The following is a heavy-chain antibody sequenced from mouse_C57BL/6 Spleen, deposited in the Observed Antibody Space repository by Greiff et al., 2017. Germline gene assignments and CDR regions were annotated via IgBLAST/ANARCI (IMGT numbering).Heavy chain of an antibody. V-gene: IGHV1-19*01. Sequence: EVQLQQSGPVLVKPGASVKMSCKASGYTFTDYYMNWVKQSHGKSLEWIGVINPYNGGTSYNQKFKGKATLTVDKSSSPAYMELNSLTSEDSAVYYCARTQVKGGAYFDYWGQGTTLTVSS. J-gene: IGHJ2*01. D-gene: IGHD3-2*02. CDR2: INPYNGGT. CDR1: GYTFTDYY. CDR3: ARTQVKGGAYFDY.